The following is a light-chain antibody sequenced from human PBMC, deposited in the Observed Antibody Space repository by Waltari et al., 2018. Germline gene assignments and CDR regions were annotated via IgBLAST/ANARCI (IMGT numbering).Light chain of an antibody. CDR1: QNIGRY. CDR2: GAS. Sequence: TLSCMASQNIGRYLIWYQQRPGQAPRLLIYGASSRAAGIPDRFSGSGSGTDFSLTISRLEPEDFAVYYCQNHERLPAVFGQGTKVEIK. V-gene: IGKV3-20*01. J-gene: IGKJ1*01. CDR3: QNHERLPAV.